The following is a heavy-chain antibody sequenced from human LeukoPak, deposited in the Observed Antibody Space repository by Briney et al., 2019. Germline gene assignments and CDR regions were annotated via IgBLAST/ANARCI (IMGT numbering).Heavy chain of an antibody. J-gene: IGHJ4*02. CDR1: GFTVSTYA. CDR3: AKDSNWLFPRDVDY. CDR2: ISGSGGRT. D-gene: IGHD3-9*01. Sequence: PGGSLRLSCAASGFTVSTYAMSWVRRAPGKGLELVSAISGSGGRTYYAGSVKGRFTISRDNSNNTLYLQMNSLRAEDTAVYYCAKDSNWLFPRDVDYWGQGTPVTVSS. V-gene: IGHV3-23*01.